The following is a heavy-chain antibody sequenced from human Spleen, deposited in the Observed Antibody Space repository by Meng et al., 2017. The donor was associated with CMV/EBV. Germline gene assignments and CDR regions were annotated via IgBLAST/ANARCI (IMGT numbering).Heavy chain of an antibody. CDR2: INWNGGST. J-gene: IGHJ4*02. D-gene: IGHD6-19*01. Sequence: GESLKISCAASGFTFDDYGMSWVRQAPGKGLEWVSGINWNGGSTGYADSVKGRFTISRDNAKNSLFLQMNSLRAEDTAVYYCASTGGGWDDYWGQGTLVTVSS. V-gene: IGHV3-20*04. CDR3: ASTGGGWDDY. CDR1: GFTFDDYG.